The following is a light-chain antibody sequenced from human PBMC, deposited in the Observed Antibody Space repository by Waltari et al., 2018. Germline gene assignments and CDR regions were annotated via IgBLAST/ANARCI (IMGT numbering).Light chain of an antibody. J-gene: IGLJ1*01. Sequence: QSALTQPASVSGSPGQSITISCTGISSDVETFNLVSWYQQYPGKAPKLIIFEGNKRPSRVSNRFSGSTSGNTASLTISGLQTEDEADYFCCAYAGNSVFGTGTKVTVL. CDR2: EGN. CDR1: SSDVETFNL. CDR3: CAYAGNSV. V-gene: IGLV2-23*01.